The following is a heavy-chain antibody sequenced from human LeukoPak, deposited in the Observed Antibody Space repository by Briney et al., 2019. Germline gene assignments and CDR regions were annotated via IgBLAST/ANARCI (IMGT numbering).Heavy chain of an antibody. D-gene: IGHD6-19*01. CDR1: GFTFSSYS. Sequence: GGSLRLSCAASGFTFSSYSMNWARQAPGKGLEWVSSISSSSSYIYYADSVKGRFTISRDNAKNSLYLQMNSLRAEDTAVYYCAREIEQWLVRSGYFDYWGQGTLVTVSS. CDR2: ISSSSSYI. CDR3: AREIEQWLVRSGYFDY. V-gene: IGHV3-21*01. J-gene: IGHJ4*02.